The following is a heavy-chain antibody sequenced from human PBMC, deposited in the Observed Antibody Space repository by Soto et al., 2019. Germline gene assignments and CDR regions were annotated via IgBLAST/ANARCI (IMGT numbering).Heavy chain of an antibody. CDR2: IRSKANSYAT. CDR1: GFTFSGSA. J-gene: IGHJ4*02. Sequence: PGGSLRLSCAASGFTFSGSAMHWVRQASGKGLEWVGRIRSKANSYATAYAASVKGRFTISRDDSKNTAYLQMNSLKTEDTAVYYCTTLRKDPAIAAALRPDYWGQGTLVTVSS. CDR3: TTLRKDPAIAAALRPDY. D-gene: IGHD6-13*01. V-gene: IGHV3-73*01.